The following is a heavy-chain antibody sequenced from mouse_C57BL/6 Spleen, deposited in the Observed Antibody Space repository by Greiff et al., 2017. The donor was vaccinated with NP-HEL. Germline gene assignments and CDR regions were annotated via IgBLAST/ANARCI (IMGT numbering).Heavy chain of an antibody. CDR3: ARRAFYYDYLYAMDY. CDR1: GYTFTDYY. Sequence: EVQLQQSGPELVKPGASVKISCKASGYTFTDYYMNWVKQSHGKSLEWIGDINPNNGGTSYNQKFKGKATLTVDKSSSTAYMELRSLTSEDSAVYYCARRAFYYDYLYAMDYWGQGTSVTVSS. CDR2: INPNNGGT. V-gene: IGHV1-26*01. J-gene: IGHJ4*01. D-gene: IGHD2-4*01.